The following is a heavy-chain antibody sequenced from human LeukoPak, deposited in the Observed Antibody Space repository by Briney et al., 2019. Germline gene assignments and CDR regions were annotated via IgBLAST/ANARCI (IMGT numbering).Heavy chain of an antibody. CDR3: ARYYYGSGSYYNVAYFDY. CDR1: GVSISSYY. J-gene: IGHJ4*02. D-gene: IGHD3-10*01. Sequence: PSETLSLTCTVSGVSISSYYWSWLRQPPGKGLEWIGYIYYSGSTNYNPSLKSRVTISVDTSKNQFSLKLSSVTAADPAVYYCARYYYGSGSYYNVAYFDYWGQGTLVTVPS. CDR2: IYYSGST. V-gene: IGHV4-59*01.